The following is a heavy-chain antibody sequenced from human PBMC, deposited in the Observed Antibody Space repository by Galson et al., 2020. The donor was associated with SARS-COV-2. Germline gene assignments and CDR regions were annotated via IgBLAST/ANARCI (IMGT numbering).Heavy chain of an antibody. CDR1: GFTFSSYS. CDR2: ISSSSSYI. CDR3: ARDRYSYGFFLD. Sequence: GESLKISCAASGFTFSSYSMNWVRQAPGKGLEWVSSISSSSSYIYYADSVKGRFTISRDNAKNSLYLQMNSLRAEDTAVYYCARDRYSYGFFLDWGQGTLVTVSS. V-gene: IGHV3-21*01. D-gene: IGHD5-18*01. J-gene: IGHJ4*02.